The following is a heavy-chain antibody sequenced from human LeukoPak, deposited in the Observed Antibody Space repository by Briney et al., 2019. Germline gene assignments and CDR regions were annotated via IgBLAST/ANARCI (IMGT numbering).Heavy chain of an antibody. CDR3: ANGPTKDGYHYYFDF. J-gene: IGHJ4*02. D-gene: IGHD5-24*01. CDR1: GFTFTNFG. Sequence: GGSLRLSCATSGFTFTNFGIHWVRHAPGQGLEWVAYISFDGRGKYYADSVTGRFTISRDNSKNTLSLYMNSPRDDDTAIYYCANGPTKDGYHYYFDFWGQGTLVTVSS. V-gene: IGHV3-30*02. CDR2: ISFDGRGK.